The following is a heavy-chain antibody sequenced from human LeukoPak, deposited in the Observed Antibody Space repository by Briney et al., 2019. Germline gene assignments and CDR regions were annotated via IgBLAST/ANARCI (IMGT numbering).Heavy chain of an antibody. Sequence: SEALSLTCSVSGGSISSSSYYWGWLRQPPGKGLEWIGSVHYSGTTYYNTSLKSRVTISIDASKNQFSLKLSSVTAADTAVYYCARHFDYWGQGIMVTVSS. V-gene: IGHV4-39*01. CDR1: GGSISSSSYY. J-gene: IGHJ4*02. CDR3: ARHFDY. CDR2: VHYSGTT.